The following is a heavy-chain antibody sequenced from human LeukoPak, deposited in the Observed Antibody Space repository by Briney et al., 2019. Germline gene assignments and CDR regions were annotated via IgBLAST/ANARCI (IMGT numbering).Heavy chain of an antibody. D-gene: IGHD6-13*01. CDR3: ARSIAAAGHFDY. Sequence: ASVKVSCKASGYTFTGYYMHWVRQAPGQGLEWMGWISPNSGGTNYAQKFQGRVTMTRDTSISTAYMELSRLRSDDTAVCYCARSIAAAGHFDYWGQGTLVTVSS. CDR2: ISPNSGGT. V-gene: IGHV1-2*02. CDR1: GYTFTGYY. J-gene: IGHJ4*02.